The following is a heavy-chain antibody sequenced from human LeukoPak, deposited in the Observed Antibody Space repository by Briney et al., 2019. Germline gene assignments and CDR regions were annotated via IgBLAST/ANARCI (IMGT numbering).Heavy chain of an antibody. Sequence: PGASLRLSCPASGFTFSSYAMSWVRQATGKGRHWVSPVSGSSGSTYYADSVKGRFTISRDNSKNTLYLQMNSLRAEDTAVYYCAKSKDRTMVRGVLDYWGQGTLVTVSS. V-gene: IGHV3-23*01. CDR2: VSGSSGST. CDR3: AKSKDRTMVRGVLDY. J-gene: IGHJ4*02. D-gene: IGHD3-10*01. CDR1: GFTFSSYA.